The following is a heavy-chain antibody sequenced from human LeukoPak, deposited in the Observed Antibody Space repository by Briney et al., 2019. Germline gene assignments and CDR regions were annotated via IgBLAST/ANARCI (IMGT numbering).Heavy chain of an antibody. J-gene: IGHJ4*02. V-gene: IGHV4-31*03. CDR2: IYYSGST. CDR1: GGSISSGGYY. Sequence: SQTLSLTCTVSGGSISSGGYYWSWIRQHPGKGLEWIGYIYYSGSTYYNPSLKSRVTISVDASKNQFSLKLSSVTAADTAVYYCARDYGDYFDYWGQGTLVTVSS. D-gene: IGHD4-17*01. CDR3: ARDYGDYFDY.